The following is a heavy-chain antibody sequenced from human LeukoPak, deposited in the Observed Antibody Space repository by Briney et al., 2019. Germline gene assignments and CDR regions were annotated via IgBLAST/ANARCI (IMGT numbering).Heavy chain of an antibody. J-gene: IGHJ4*02. CDR2: INPDGSSS. D-gene: IGHD4-17*01. CDR3: VRQAVSGDSGIAY. Sequence: PGGSLRLSCAASGLTFSNYWMHWVRQAPGKGLEWVSRINPDGSSSNYADSVKGRFTMSRDNAKSMVYLQMDGLRAEDTAVFSCVRQAVSGDSGIAYWGRGVLVTVSS. V-gene: IGHV3-74*01. CDR1: GLTFSNYW.